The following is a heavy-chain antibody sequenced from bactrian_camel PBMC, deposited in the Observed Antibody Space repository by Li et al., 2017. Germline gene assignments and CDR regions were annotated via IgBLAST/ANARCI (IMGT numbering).Heavy chain of an antibody. CDR2: ISSSGAI. V-gene: IGHV3S53*01. CDR3: AACRLTMGDYLE. D-gene: IGHD3*01. CDR1: GYTYSGNC. J-gene: IGHJ4*01. Sequence: HVQLVESGGGSVQAGGSLRLSCAFSGYTYSGNCMAWFRQAPGKERELVSTISSSGAITYGDSVKGRFTISQDNAKSTLYLQMNSLKTEDTAVYYCAACRLTMGDYLEWGQGTQVTVS.